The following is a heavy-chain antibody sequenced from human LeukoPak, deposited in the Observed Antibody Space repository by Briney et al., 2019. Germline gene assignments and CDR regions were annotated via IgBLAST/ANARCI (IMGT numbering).Heavy chain of an antibody. CDR1: GGSFSGYY. V-gene: IGHV4-34*01. CDR3: ASGAPSSSWYGIFDY. D-gene: IGHD6-13*01. J-gene: IGHJ4*02. CDR2: INHSGST. Sequence: SETLSLTCAVYGGSFSGYYWSWIRQPPGKWLEWIGEINHSGSTNYNPSLKSRVTISVDTSKNQFSLKLSSVTAADTAVYYCASGAPSSSWYGIFDYWGQGTLVTVSS.